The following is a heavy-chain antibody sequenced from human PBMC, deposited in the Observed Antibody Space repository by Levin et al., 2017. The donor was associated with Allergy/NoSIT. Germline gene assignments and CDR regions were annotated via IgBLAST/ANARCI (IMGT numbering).Heavy chain of an antibody. J-gene: IGHJ4*02. CDR3: VSPYCSGRSCYSVFDF. Sequence: ASVKVSCKVSGYTLTELSIHWVRQAPGKGLEWMGGFDPEDGETVYAQKFQGRVTMTEDTSTDTAYMELSSLISEATALYYCVSPYCSGRSCYSVFDFWGQGTLVTVSS. D-gene: IGHD2-15*01. CDR1: GYTLTELS. CDR2: FDPEDGET. V-gene: IGHV1-24*01.